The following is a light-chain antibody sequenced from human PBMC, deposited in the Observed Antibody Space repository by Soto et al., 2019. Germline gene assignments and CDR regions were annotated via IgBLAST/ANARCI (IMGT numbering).Light chain of an antibody. CDR2: GNS. J-gene: IGLJ1*01. CDR1: STNIGAGYD. Sequence: QSVLTQPPSVSGAPGQRVTISCTGSSTNIGAGYDVHWYQQLPGTAPKLLISGNSNRPSGVPHRFSASKSGTSASLAITGLHDEDEADDYCQSYDSGLSGRVFGTGTKLTVL. CDR3: QSYDSGLSGRV. V-gene: IGLV1-40*01.